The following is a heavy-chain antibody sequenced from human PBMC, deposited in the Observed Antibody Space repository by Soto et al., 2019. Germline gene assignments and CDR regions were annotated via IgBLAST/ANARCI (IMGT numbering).Heavy chain of an antibody. J-gene: IGHJ6*02. V-gene: IGHV1-3*01. Sequence: GASVKVSCKASGYTFTSYAMHWVRQAPGQRLEWMGWINAGNGNTKYSQKFQGRVTITRDTSASTAYMELSSLRSEDTAVYYCARGLGYSSGWYRYYGMDVWGQGTTVTVSS. CDR1: GYTFTSYA. CDR2: INAGNGNT. CDR3: ARGLGYSSGWYRYYGMDV. D-gene: IGHD6-19*01.